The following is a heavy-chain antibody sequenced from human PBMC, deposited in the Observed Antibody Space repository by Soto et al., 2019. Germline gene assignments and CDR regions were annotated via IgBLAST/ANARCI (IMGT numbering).Heavy chain of an antibody. CDR3: VSQRTTVPTQAYFDY. J-gene: IGHJ4*02. Sequence: SETLSLTCTASGGSVTNSSYYWGWIRQSPGKGLEWIGSVYYRGRSYSKSSVKSRVTISVDTSKNRFSLSLNSVTASDTAVYFCVSQRTTVPTQAYFDYWGPGALVTVSS. D-gene: IGHD4-17*01. V-gene: IGHV4-39*01. CDR1: GGSVTNSSYY. CDR2: VYYRGRS.